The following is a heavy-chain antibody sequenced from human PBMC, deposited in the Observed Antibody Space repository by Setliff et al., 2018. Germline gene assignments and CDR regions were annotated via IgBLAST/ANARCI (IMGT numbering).Heavy chain of an antibody. CDR2: INHSGST. Sequence: SETLSLTCAVYGGSFSGYYWSWIRQSPGKGLEWIGEINHSGSTNYNPSPKSRVTISVDTSNNQFSLKLSSVTAADTAVYYCARERGYSYGDDAFDIWGQGTMVTVSS. V-gene: IGHV4-34*01. CDR1: GGSFSGYY. D-gene: IGHD5-18*01. J-gene: IGHJ3*02. CDR3: ARERGYSYGDDAFDI.